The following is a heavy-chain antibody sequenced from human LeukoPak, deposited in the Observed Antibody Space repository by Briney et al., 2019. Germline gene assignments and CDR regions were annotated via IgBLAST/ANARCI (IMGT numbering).Heavy chain of an antibody. Sequence: PSETLSLTCTVSGASISSGSYYWSWIRQPAGKGLEWIGEINHSGSTNYNPSLKSRVTISVDTSKNQFSLKLNSVTAADAAVYYCARPGRSGSYRQRYMDVWGKGTTVTISS. J-gene: IGHJ6*03. CDR1: GASISSGSYY. CDR3: ARPGRSGSYRQRYMDV. D-gene: IGHD1-26*01. CDR2: INHSGST. V-gene: IGHV4-61*10.